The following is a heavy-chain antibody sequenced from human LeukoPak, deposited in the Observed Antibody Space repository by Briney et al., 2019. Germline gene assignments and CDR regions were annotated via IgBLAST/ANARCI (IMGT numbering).Heavy chain of an antibody. CDR3: ARRRTEGGWLRYFDWLSYFDY. CDR1: GGSISSSSYY. J-gene: IGHJ4*02. V-gene: IGHV4-39*01. CDR2: IYYSGST. D-gene: IGHD3-9*01. Sequence: SETLSLTCTVSGGSISSSSYYWGWIRQPPGKGLEWIGSIYYSGSTYYNPSLKSRVTISVDTSKNQFSLKLSSVTAADTAVYYCARRRTEGGWLRYFDWLSYFDYWGQGTLVTVSS.